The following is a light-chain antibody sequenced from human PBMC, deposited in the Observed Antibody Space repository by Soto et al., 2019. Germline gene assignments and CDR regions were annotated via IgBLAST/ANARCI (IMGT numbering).Light chain of an antibody. Sequence: QSVLTQPPSVSGAPGQGVIISCTGTSSNIGAGYYVHWYQQLPRTAPKLLIYSSVNRPSGVPDRFSASKSGTSASLAITGLRPEDEADYYCQSYDSRLNGYVFGTGTKLTVL. CDR2: SSV. V-gene: IGLV1-40*01. J-gene: IGLJ1*01. CDR3: QSYDSRLNGYV. CDR1: SSNIGAGYY.